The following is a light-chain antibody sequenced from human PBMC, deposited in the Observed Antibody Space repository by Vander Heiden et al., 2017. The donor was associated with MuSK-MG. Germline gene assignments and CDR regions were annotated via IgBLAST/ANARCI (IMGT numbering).Light chain of an antibody. J-gene: IGKJ2*01. CDR1: QDIINY. Sequence: DIQMTQSPSSLSVSVGDRVTITCQASQDIINYLNWYQQKPGKAPKLLLYDASNLETGVPSRFSGSGSGTDFTLTIISLQPEDIATYFCLQDDSLPYTFGQGTRLDIK. V-gene: IGKV1-33*01. CDR3: LQDDSLPYT. CDR2: DAS.